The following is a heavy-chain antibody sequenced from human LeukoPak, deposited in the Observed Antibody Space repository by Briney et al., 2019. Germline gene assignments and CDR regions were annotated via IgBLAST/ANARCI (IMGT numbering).Heavy chain of an antibody. D-gene: IGHD3-3*01. V-gene: IGHV3-23*01. CDR2: ISGSGGST. CDR3: AKDSDFWSGRDAFDI. CDR1: GFTFSSYA. Sequence: GGSLRLSCAASGFTFSSYAMSWVRQAPGKGLEWVSAISGSGGSTYYADSVRGRFTISRDNSKNTLYLQMNSLRAEDTAVYYCAKDSDFWSGRDAFDIWGQGTMVTVSS. J-gene: IGHJ3*02.